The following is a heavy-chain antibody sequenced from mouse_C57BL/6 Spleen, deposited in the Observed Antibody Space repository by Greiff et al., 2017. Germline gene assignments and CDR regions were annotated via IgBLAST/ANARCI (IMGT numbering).Heavy chain of an antibody. V-gene: IGHV1-52*01. Sequence: QVQLQQPGAELVRPGSSVKLSCKASGYTFTSYWMHWVKQRPIQGLEWIGNIDPSDSETHYNQKFKDKDTLTVDKSSSTAYMQLSSLTSEDSAVYYCAREGLGSAFDYWGQGTTLTVSS. CDR3: AREGLGSAFDY. CDR2: IDPSDSET. D-gene: IGHD1-1*02. CDR1: GYTFTSYW. J-gene: IGHJ2*01.